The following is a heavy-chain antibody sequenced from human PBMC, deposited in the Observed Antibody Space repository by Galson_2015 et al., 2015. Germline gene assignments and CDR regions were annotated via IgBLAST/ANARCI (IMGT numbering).Heavy chain of an antibody. CDR1: GFSFNIYT. Sequence: SLRLSCEASGFSFNIYTLTWVRQAPGKGPQWVSAISAHGSNTYYAASVEGRVTISTDNSKNTVYLHLNNLSAEDTAVYFCAKGTEPYSSTQRNQVHYGLDGWGQGATVIVSS. D-gene: IGHD6-13*01. V-gene: IGHV3-23*01. CDR3: AKGTEPYSSTQRNQVHYGLDG. CDR2: ISAHGSNT. J-gene: IGHJ6*02.